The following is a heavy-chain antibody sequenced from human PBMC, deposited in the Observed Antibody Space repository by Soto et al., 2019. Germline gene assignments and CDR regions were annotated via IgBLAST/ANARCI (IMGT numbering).Heavy chain of an antibody. J-gene: IGHJ4*02. CDR2: IYYSGST. CDR3: ARRVRGNYFDY. D-gene: IGHD3-16*01. Sequence: QVQLQESGPGLVKPSQTLSLTCTVSGGSISSGGYYWSWIRQHPGKGLEWIGYIYYSGSTYYNPSLRSRGTISVDTSKSQFSLRLSAVTAADAAVYYCARRVRGNYFDYWGQGTLVTVSS. CDR1: GGSISSGGYY. V-gene: IGHV4-31*03.